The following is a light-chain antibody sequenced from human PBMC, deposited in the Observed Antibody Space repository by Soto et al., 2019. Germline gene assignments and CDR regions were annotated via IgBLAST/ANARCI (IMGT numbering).Light chain of an antibody. J-gene: IGKJ5*01. Sequence: RVLTQARASLALGPGEGASRSCRANHSVSSYLAWYQQKPGQAPRLLIYDASNRATGIPARFSGSGSGTAFTLTISRLEPEDFAVYSCQQRSNWPITFGQGTRLEIK. CDR3: QQRSNWPIT. V-gene: IGKV3-11*01. CDR1: HSVSSY. CDR2: DAS.